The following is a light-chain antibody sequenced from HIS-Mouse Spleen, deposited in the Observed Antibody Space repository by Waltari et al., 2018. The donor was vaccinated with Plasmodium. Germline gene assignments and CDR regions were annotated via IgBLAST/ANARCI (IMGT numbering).Light chain of an antibody. J-gene: IGKJ4*01. CDR1: QSISSY. CDR3: QQSYSTLLLT. V-gene: IGKV1-39*01. CDR2: AAS. Sequence: DIQMTQSPSSLTPSVRDRVTITCRASQSISSYLNWYQQKPGKAPKLLIYAASSLQSGVPSRFSGSGSGTDFTLTISSLQPEDFATYYCQQSYSTLLLTFGGGTKVEIK.